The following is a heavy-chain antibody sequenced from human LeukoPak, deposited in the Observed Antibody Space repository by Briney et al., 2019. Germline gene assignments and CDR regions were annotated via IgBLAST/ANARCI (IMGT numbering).Heavy chain of an antibody. CDR2: TYYRSKWHN. J-gene: IGHJ4*02. D-gene: IGHD1-26*01. Sequence: SQTLSLTCAISGDSVSSNSAAWNWIRQSPSRGLEWLGRTYYRSKWHNDYSVSVKSRITINPDTTKNQFSLQLNSVTPDDTAVYYCARMVGATPDYWGQGTVVTVSS. CDR1: GDSVSSNSAA. CDR3: ARMVGATPDY. V-gene: IGHV6-1*01.